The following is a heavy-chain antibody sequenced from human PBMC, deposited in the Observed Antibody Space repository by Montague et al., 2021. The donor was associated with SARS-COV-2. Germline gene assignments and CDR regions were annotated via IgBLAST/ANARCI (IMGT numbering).Heavy chain of an antibody. J-gene: IGHJ5*02. CDR1: GFTFSSYS. V-gene: IGHV3-21*01. CDR3: ARDDYVWGSYRYSQYNWFDP. D-gene: IGHD3-16*02. Sequence: SLSLSFAASGFTFSSYSMNWVRQAPGKGLEWVSSISSSSSYIYYADSVKGRFTISRDNAKNSLYLQMNSLRAEDTAVYYCARDDYVWGSYRYSQYNWFDPWGQGTLVTVSS. CDR2: ISSSSSYI.